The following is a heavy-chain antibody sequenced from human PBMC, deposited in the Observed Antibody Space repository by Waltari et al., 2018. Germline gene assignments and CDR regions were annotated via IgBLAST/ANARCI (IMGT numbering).Heavy chain of an antibody. D-gene: IGHD5-18*01. J-gene: IGHJ3*02. CDR2: SYHSGST. Sequence: QVQLQESGPGLVKPSETLSLTCAVSGYSISSGYYWGWIRQPPGKGLEWIGSSYHSGSTYYNPSLKSRVTISVDTSKNQFSLKLSSVTAADTAVYYCASQLRVDTAPFDIWGQGTMVTVSS. V-gene: IGHV4-38-2*01. CDR1: GYSISSGYY. CDR3: ASQLRVDTAPFDI.